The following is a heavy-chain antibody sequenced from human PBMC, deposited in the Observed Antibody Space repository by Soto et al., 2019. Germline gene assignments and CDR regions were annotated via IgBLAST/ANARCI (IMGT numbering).Heavy chain of an antibody. V-gene: IGHV3-7*01. CDR2: IQQDGSEQ. CDR1: GFTFGNFW. J-gene: IGHJ6*03. Sequence: GGSLRLSCAASGFTFGNFWMSWVRQAPGKGLEWVANIQQDGSEQYYVDSVKGRFTISRDNAKNSLYLQMNSLRAEDTAVYFCAIIFYFDWLFGYYYYYMDVWGKGSTVTVSS. CDR3: AIIFYFDWLFGYYYYYMDV. D-gene: IGHD3-9*01.